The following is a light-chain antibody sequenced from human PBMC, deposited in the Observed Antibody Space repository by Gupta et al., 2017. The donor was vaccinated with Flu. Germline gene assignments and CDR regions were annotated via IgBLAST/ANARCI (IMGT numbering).Light chain of an antibody. CDR1: QSISSW. Sequence: PSTLSASVGDRVTITCRASQSISSWLAWYQQKPGKAPKLLIYKASSLESGVPSRFSGSGSGTEFTLTISSLQPDDFATYYCQQYSSYSYTFGQGTXLEI. V-gene: IGKV1-5*03. J-gene: IGKJ2*01. CDR3: QQYSSYSYT. CDR2: KAS.